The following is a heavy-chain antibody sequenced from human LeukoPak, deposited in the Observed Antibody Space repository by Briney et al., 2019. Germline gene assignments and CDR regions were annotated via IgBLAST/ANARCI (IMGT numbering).Heavy chain of an antibody. D-gene: IGHD4-17*01. V-gene: IGHV3-21*01. CDR1: GFTFSIYN. CDR3: ARLTTTVTTPFDY. CDR2: ISSSSSYI. Sequence: PGGSLRLSCAASGFTFSIYNMNWVRQAPGKGLEWVSSISSSSSYIYYADSVKGRFTISRDNAKNSLYLQMNSLRADNTAVYYCARLTTTVTTPFDYWGQGTLVTVSS. J-gene: IGHJ4*02.